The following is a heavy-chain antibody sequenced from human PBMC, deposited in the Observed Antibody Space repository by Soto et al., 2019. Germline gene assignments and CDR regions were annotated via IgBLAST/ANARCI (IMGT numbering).Heavy chain of an antibody. J-gene: IGHJ5*02. CDR1: GGSISSGGYY. CDR2: IYYSGST. D-gene: IGHD3-3*01. V-gene: IGHV4-31*03. CDR3: ARVHSPCAYYDFWSGYNNWFDP. Sequence: QVQLQESGPGLVKPSQTLSLTCTVSGGSISSGGYYWSWIRQHPGKGLAWIGYIYYSGSTYYNPSLKSRVTISVDTSKNQFSLKLSSVTAADTAVYYCARVHSPCAYYDFWSGYNNWFDPWGQGTLVNVSS.